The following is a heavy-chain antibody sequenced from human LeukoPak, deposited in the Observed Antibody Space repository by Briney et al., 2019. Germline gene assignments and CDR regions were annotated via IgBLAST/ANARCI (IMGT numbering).Heavy chain of an antibody. V-gene: IGHV1-2*02. CDR1: VYTFTFYY. CDR3: ARGPGPSATVREQNWCDP. Sequence: ASVKVSCKASVYTFTFYYMHWVRHAPGQGLEWMGWINPNSGGTNYAQKFQGRVTMTRDTSISTAYMELSRLRSDDTAVYYCARGPGPSATVREQNWCDPWCYGTLVTVSS. CDR2: INPNSGGT. J-gene: IGHJ5*02. D-gene: IGHD3-10*01.